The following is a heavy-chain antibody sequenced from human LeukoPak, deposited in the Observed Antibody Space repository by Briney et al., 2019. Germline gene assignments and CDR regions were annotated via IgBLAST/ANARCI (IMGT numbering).Heavy chain of an antibody. J-gene: IGHJ4*02. CDR3: ARDVRQWLGYDY. CDR2: ISSSSSYI. V-gene: IGHV3-21*01. D-gene: IGHD6-19*01. CDR1: GFTFSSYS. Sequence: PGGSLRLSCAASGFTFSSYSMNWVRQAPGKGLEWVSSISSSSSYIYYADPVKGRFTISRDNAKNSLYLQMNSLRAEDTAVYYCARDVRQWLGYDYWGQGTLVTVSS.